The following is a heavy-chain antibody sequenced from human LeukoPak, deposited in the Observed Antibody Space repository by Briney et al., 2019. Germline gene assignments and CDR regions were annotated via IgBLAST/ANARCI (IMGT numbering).Heavy chain of an antibody. CDR3: AKAAFRYCSGGSCYPLDY. Sequence: PGGSLRLSCAASGFTFSSYGMHWVRQAPGKGLEWVAFIRYDGSNKYYADSVKGRFTISRDNSKNTLYLQMNSLRAEGTAVYYCAKAAFRYCSGGSCYPLDYWGQGTLVTVSS. J-gene: IGHJ4*02. CDR2: IRYDGSNK. V-gene: IGHV3-30*02. D-gene: IGHD2-15*01. CDR1: GFTFSSYG.